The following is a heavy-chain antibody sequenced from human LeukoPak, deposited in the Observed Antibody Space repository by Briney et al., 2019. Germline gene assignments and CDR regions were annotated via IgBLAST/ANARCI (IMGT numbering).Heavy chain of an antibody. CDR2: INHSGST. CDR3: ARSRGTTLVTRFDY. CDR1: GGSFSGYY. V-gene: IGHV4-34*01. J-gene: IGHJ4*02. Sequence: PSETLSLTCAVSGGSFSGYYWSWIRQPPGKGLEWIGEINHSGSTNYNPSLKSRVTISVDTSKNQFSLKPSSLTAADTAVYYCARSRGTTLVTRFDYWGQGTLVTVSS. D-gene: IGHD5-18*01.